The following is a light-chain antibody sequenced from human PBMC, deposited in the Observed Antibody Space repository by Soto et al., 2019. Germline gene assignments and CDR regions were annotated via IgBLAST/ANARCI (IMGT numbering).Light chain of an antibody. Sequence: DIQMTQSPSTLSASVGDRVTITCRASQSISSWLAWYQQKPGKAPKLLIYDASSFESGVPSRFSGSGSGTEFTLTISSLQPDDFATHYCQQYNSPWTFGQGTKVEIK. CDR3: QQYNSPWT. V-gene: IGKV1-5*01. CDR2: DAS. J-gene: IGKJ1*01. CDR1: QSISSW.